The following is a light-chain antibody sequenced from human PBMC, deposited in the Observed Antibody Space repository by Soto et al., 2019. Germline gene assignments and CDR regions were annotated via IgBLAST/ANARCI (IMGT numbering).Light chain of an antibody. CDR3: YSYTTSSTYV. CDR1: SSDVGGYNY. CDR2: HVS. V-gene: IGLV2-14*01. J-gene: IGLJ1*01. Sequence: QSVLTQPASVSGSPGQSITISCTGTSSDVGGYNYVSWYQQHPAKVPKLMIYHVSNRPSGVSDRFSGSKSGNTASLTISGLQAEDEGDYYCYSYTTSSTYVFRTGTKVTVL.